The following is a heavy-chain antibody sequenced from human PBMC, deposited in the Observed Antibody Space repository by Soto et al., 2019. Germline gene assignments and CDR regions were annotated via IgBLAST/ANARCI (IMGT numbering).Heavy chain of an antibody. V-gene: IGHV1-18*01. Sequence: ASVKVFCKASGYTFPNYGITWVRQAPGQGLEWMGWISAYKTNIKYAQKFQGRVTLTTDTSTSTAYMELRSLRSDDTAIYYCVRDLDGSGAYYTDFWGQGTLVTVSS. CDR1: GYTFPNYG. J-gene: IGHJ4*02. CDR3: VRDLDGSGAYYTDF. D-gene: IGHD3-10*01. CDR2: ISAYKTNI.